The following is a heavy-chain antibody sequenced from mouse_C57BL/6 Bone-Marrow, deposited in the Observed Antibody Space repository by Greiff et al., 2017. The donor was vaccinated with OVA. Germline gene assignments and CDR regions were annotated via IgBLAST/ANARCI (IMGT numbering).Heavy chain of an antibody. Sequence: EVKLVESGPGLAKPSQTLSLSCSVTGYSITSDYWNWIRKFPGNKLEYMGYISYSGSTYYNPSLKSRISIIRDTSNNQYYLQLNSVTTEDTATYYCARYYDGYHWYFDVWGTGTTVTVSS. J-gene: IGHJ1*03. CDR2: ISYSGST. D-gene: IGHD2-3*01. V-gene: IGHV3-8*01. CDR3: ARYYDGYHWYFDV. CDR1: GYSITSDY.